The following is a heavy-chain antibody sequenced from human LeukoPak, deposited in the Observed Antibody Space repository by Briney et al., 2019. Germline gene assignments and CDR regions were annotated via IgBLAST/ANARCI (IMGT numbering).Heavy chain of an antibody. Sequence: ASVKVSCKTSGYTFTGYYMHWVRQAPGQGLDWMGWINPNSGVTNYAQKFQGRVTMTRDTSISTAYVELSRLSSIDTAVYYCARGRTFGSGSYSAFDIWGQGTMVTVSS. D-gene: IGHD3-10*01. CDR3: ARGRTFGSGSYSAFDI. CDR1: GYTFTGYY. J-gene: IGHJ3*02. V-gene: IGHV1-2*02. CDR2: INPNSGVT.